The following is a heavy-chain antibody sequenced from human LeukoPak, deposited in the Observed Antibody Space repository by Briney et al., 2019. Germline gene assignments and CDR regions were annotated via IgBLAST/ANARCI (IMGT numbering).Heavy chain of an antibody. D-gene: IGHD1-26*01. Sequence: PSQTLSLTCTVSDDSISSGSYYWSWIRQPPGKGLEWIGYIYYSGSTNYNPSLKSRVTISVVTSKNQFSLKLSSVTAADTAVYYCARVQSGSYYVAAFDIWGQGTMVTVSS. CDR1: DDSISSGSYY. V-gene: IGHV4-61*01. CDR2: IYYSGST. J-gene: IGHJ3*02. CDR3: ARVQSGSYYVAAFDI.